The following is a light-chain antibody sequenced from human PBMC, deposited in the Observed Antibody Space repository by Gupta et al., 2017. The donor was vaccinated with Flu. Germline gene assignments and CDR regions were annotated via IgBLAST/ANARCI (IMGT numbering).Light chain of an antibody. CDR3: SSLTNTNTLVV. CDR1: SSDIGTYNY. CDR2: EVS. J-gene: IGLJ2*01. Sequence: QPALTQPASVSGSPGPPITISCTGTSSDIGTYNYVSWYQQHPGKAPRLMIFEVSNRPSGVSNRFSGSKSGNTASLTISGLQAEDEADYYCSSLTNTNTLVVFGGGTKLTVL. V-gene: IGLV2-14*01.